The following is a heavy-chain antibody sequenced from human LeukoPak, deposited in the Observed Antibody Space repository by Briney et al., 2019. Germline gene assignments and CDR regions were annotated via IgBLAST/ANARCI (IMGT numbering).Heavy chain of an antibody. CDR2: IIPIFGTA. CDR3: ARSLWFGELSRGIDYYYMDV. D-gene: IGHD3-10*01. J-gene: IGHJ6*03. CDR1: GGTFSSYA. Sequence: SVKVSCKASGGTFSSYAISWVRQAPGQGLEWMGGIIPIFGTANYAQKFQGRVTITADESTSTAYMELSSLRSEDTAMYYCARSLWFGELSRGIDYYYMDVWGNGTTVTVSS. V-gene: IGHV1-69*13.